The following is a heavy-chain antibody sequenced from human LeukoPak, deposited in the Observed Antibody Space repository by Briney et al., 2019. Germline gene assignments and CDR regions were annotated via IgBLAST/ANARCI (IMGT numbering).Heavy chain of an antibody. CDR1: GYTFTGYY. CDR2: INPNSGGT. J-gene: IGHJ4*02. D-gene: IGHD5-18*01. V-gene: IGHV1-2*02. CDR3: ARDPLGDTAMVPILLYYFDY. Sequence: PGGSLRLSCAASGYTFTGYYMHWVRQAPGQGLEWMGWINPNSGGTNSAQKFQGRVTMTRDTSISTAYMELSRLRSDDTAVYYCARDPLGDTAMVPILLYYFDYWGQGTLVTVSS.